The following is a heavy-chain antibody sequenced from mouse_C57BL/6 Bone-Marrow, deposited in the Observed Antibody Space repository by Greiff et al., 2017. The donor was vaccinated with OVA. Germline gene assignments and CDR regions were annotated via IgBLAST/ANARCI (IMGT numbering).Heavy chain of an antibody. J-gene: IGHJ2*01. CDR1: GYTFTSYW. D-gene: IGHD6-5*01. Sequence: QVQLQQPGAELVKPGASVKLSCKASGYTFTSYWMHWVKQRPGQGLEWIGDIYPGSGSTNYNEKFKSKATLTVDTSSSTAYMQLSSLTSEDSAVYYCARLCRYYFDYWGQGTTLTVSS. V-gene: IGHV1-55*01. CDR3: ARLCRYYFDY. CDR2: IYPGSGST.